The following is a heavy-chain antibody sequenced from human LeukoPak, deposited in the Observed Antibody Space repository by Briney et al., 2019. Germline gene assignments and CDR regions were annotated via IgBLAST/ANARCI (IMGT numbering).Heavy chain of an antibody. CDR1: GFTSSDYY. Sequence: GGPLRLSSAASGFTSSDYYMSWIPQAPGQGLEWGSYISSSGSTIYYADSVKGRFSISRDNAKNSLYLQMNSLRAQDTAVYYCARVCYDILTGYSDAFDIWGQGTMVTVSS. CDR2: ISSSGSTI. CDR3: ARVCYDILTGYSDAFDI. D-gene: IGHD3-9*01. J-gene: IGHJ3*02. V-gene: IGHV3-11*01.